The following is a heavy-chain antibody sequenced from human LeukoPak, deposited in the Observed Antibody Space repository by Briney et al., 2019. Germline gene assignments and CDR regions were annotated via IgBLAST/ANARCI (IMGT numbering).Heavy chain of an antibody. CDR1: GGSFSGYY. D-gene: IGHD2-2*01. V-gene: IGHV4-34*01. CDR3: ARAGVIVVVPAAMLSYWFDP. CDR2: INHSGST. J-gene: IGHJ5*02. Sequence: SETLSLTCAVYGGSFSGYYWSWIRQPPGKGLEWIGEINHSGSTNYNPSLKSRVTISVDTSKNQFSLELSSVTAADTTVYYCARAGVIVVVPAAMLSYWFDPWGQGTLVTVSS.